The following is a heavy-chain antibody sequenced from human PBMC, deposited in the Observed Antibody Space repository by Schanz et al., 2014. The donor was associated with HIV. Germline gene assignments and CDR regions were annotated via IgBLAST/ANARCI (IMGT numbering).Heavy chain of an antibody. CDR3: AKPEYDSRGNSQSHFDY. CDR1: GFTFDSYG. D-gene: IGHD3-22*01. Sequence: VQLVESGGGLVQPGGSLRLSCAASGFTFDSYGIHWVRQAPGKGLEWVSSISESGGRTYYADSVNGRFTISRDNSKNTLYLQMTTLRIDDTAVYYCAKPEYDSRGNSQSHFDYWGQGTLVTVSS. V-gene: IGHV3-23*04. CDR2: ISESGGRT. J-gene: IGHJ4*02.